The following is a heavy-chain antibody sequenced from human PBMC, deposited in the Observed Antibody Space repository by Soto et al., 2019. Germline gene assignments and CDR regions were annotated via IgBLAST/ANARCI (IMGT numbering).Heavy chain of an antibody. J-gene: IGHJ4*02. CDR3: ARGRKRRVGAAFDY. D-gene: IGHD1-26*01. V-gene: IGHV3-23*01. CDR1: GFTFSSYA. Sequence: EVPLLESGGGLVQPGGSLRLSCAASGFTFSSYAMSWVRQAPGKGLKWVSVISGSGDNTYYADSVKDRFTISRDNSKNTLYLQMNSLRAEDTAIYYCARGRKRRVGAAFDYWGQGTLVTVSS. CDR2: ISGSGDNT.